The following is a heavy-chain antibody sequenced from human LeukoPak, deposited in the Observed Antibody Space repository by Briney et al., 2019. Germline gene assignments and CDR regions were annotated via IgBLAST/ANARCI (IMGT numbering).Heavy chain of an antibody. CDR2: ISSSGSTI. CDR3: ARDKSPKPYYDFWSGLGYMDV. CDR1: GFTFSDYY. D-gene: IGHD3-3*01. V-gene: IGHV3-11*04. J-gene: IGHJ6*03. Sequence: GGSLRLSCAASGFTFSDYYMSWIRQAPGKGLEWVSYISSSGSTIYYADSVKGRFTISRDNGKNSPYLQMNSLRAEDTAVYYCARDKSPKPYYDFWSGLGYMDVWGKGTTVTVSS.